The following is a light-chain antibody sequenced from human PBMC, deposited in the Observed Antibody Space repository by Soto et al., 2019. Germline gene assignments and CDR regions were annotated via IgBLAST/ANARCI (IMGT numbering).Light chain of an antibody. Sequence: QSVLAQPASVSGSPGQSITISCRGTSSDIGSYNHVAWDQQFPGKSPKLMIYAVSDRPPGVSDRFSGSKSGITASLTISGLQTEDEADYYCISYTDRQSYLFGTGTKSPS. CDR3: ISYTDRQSYL. CDR1: SSDIGSYNH. J-gene: IGLJ1*01. V-gene: IGLV2-14*03. CDR2: AVS.